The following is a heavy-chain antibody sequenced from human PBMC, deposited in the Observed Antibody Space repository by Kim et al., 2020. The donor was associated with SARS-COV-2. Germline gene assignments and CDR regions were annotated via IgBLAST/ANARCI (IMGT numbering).Heavy chain of an antibody. J-gene: IGHJ6*02. Sequence: GGSLRLSCAASGFTFSSYGMHWVRQAPGKGLEWVAVISYDGSNKYYADSVKGRFTISRDNSKNTLYLQMNSLRAEDTAVYYCAKDPYYYGSGSTFRAYYYYGMDVWGQGTTVTVSS. V-gene: IGHV3-30*18. CDR2: ISYDGSNK. D-gene: IGHD3-10*01. CDR3: AKDPYYYGSGSTFRAYYYYGMDV. CDR1: GFTFSSYG.